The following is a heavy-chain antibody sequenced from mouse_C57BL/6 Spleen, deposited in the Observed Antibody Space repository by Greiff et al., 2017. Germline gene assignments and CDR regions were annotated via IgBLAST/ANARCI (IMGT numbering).Heavy chain of an antibody. V-gene: IGHV5-4*01. Sequence: EVKLMESGGGLVKPGGSLKLSCAASGFTFRSYAMSWVRQTPEKRLEWVATISDGGSYTYYPDNVKGRFTISRDNAKNNLYLQMSHLKSEDTAMYYCARDDRHFDYWGQGTTLTVSS. CDR2: ISDGGSYT. CDR1: GFTFRSYA. J-gene: IGHJ2*01. CDR3: ARDDRHFDY.